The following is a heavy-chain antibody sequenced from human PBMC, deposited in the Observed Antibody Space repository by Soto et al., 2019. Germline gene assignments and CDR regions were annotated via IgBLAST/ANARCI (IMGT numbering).Heavy chain of an antibody. V-gene: IGHV1-46*03. J-gene: IGHJ6*03. CDR3: ARDQEPSTLYYDYYYMDV. Sequence: QVQLVQSGAEVKKPGASVTVSCKASGYTFTSYYIHWVRQAPGQGLEWMRIINPSGGSTSYAQKFQGRVTMTRDTSTSTVYMEVSGLRSEDTAVYYCARDQEPSTLYYDYYYMDVWGKGTTVTVSS. CDR2: INPSGGST. CDR1: GYTFTSYY.